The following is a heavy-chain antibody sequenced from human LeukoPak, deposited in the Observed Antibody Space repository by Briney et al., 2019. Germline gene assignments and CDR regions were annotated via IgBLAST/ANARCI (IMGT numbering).Heavy chain of an antibody. CDR1: GFTFSSYA. CDR2: ISSNGGST. D-gene: IGHD1-1*01. V-gene: IGHV3-64*01. J-gene: IGHJ4*02. CDR3: ARDKTGTQALGY. Sequence: PGGSLRLSCAASGFTFSSYAMHWVRQAPGKGLEYVSGISSNGGSTYYANSVKGRFTISRDNSKNTLYLQMGSLRAEDMAVYYCARDKTGTQALGYWGQGTPVTVSS.